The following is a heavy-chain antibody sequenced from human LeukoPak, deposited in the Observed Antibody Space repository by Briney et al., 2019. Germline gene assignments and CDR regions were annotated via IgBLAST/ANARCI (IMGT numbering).Heavy chain of an antibody. Sequence: ASVKVSCKAAGHTFTNYDFGWVRQAPGQGLEWMGWISGYNGNTNYAQKFQGRITMTTDTSTSTVYMVLRSLRSDDTAIYYCAGICNSASCFNFFKYWGQGTLVTVSS. V-gene: IGHV1-18*01. J-gene: IGHJ4*02. CDR1: GHTFTNYD. CDR2: ISGYNGNT. D-gene: IGHD2-2*01. CDR3: AGICNSASCFNFFKY.